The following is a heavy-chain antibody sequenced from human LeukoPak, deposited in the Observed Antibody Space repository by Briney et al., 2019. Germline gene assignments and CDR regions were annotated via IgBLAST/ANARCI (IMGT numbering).Heavy chain of an antibody. V-gene: IGHV4-39*07. CDR2: INHSGST. J-gene: IGHJ5*02. CDR3: ATLHYTSPPAWFDP. D-gene: IGHD2-2*02. CDR1: GGSISSSSYY. Sequence: SETLSLTCTVSGGSISSSSYYWSWIRQPPGKGLEWIGEINHSGSTNYNPSLKSRVTISVDTSKNQFSLKLSSVTAADTAVYYCATLHYTSPPAWFDPWGQGTLVTVSS.